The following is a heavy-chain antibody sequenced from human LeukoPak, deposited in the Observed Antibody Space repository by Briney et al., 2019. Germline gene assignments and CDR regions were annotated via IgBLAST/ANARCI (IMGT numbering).Heavy chain of an antibody. D-gene: IGHD3-10*01. CDR2: INHSGST. CDR3: ARGSRAHYGSGSYYKGGYFQH. Sequence: PSETLSLTCAVYGGSFSGYYWSRIRQPPGKGLEWIGEINHSGSTNYNPSLKSRVTISVDTSKNQFSLKLSSVTAADTAVYYCARGSRAHYGSGSYYKGGYFQHWGQGTLVTVSS. J-gene: IGHJ1*01. V-gene: IGHV4-34*01. CDR1: GGSFSGYY.